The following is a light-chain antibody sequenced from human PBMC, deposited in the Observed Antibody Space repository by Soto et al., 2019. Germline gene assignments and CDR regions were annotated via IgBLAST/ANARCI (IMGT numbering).Light chain of an antibody. J-gene: IGKJ4*01. CDR2: DAS. CDR3: QQRSNWPPLT. V-gene: IGKV3-11*01. Sequence: QSPATLSLSKGERATISCRASQSVSTYLAWYQQKPGQPPRLLIYDASNRATGIPARFSGSGSGTDFTLTISSLEPEDFAVYYCQQRSNWPPLTFGGGTKVDIK. CDR1: QSVSTY.